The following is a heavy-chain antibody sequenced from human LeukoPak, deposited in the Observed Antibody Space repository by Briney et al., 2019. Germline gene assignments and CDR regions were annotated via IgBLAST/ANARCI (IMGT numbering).Heavy chain of an antibody. Sequence: GGSLRLSCAASGFTFSNYWMVWLRQAPGKGLEWVGNIKQDGSEKRYADSVRGRFSISRDNAQTSLYLQMNSLRAEDTAVYYCARASDPWLQPTWGQGTLVTVSS. D-gene: IGHD5-24*01. CDR2: IKQDGSEK. J-gene: IGHJ5*02. CDR1: GFTFSNYW. CDR3: ARASDPWLQPT. V-gene: IGHV3-7*05.